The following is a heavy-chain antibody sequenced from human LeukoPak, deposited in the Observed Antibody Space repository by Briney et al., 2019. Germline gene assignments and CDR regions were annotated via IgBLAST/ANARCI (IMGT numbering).Heavy chain of an antibody. V-gene: IGHV1-69*04. D-gene: IGHD6-19*01. CDR3: AGYSSGWDPFDY. CDR2: IIPILGIA. J-gene: IGHJ4*02. Sequence: SVKVSCKASGGTFSSYAISWVRQAPGQGLEWMGRIIPILGIANYAQKFQGRVTITADKSTSTAYTELSSLRSEDTAVYYCAGYSSGWDPFDYWGQGTLVTVSS. CDR1: GGTFSSYA.